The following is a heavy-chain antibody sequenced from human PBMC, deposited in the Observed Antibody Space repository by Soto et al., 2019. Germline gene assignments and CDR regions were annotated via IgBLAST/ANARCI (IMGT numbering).Heavy chain of an antibody. CDR3: PSHNSPWPNWFAP. CDR2: ISGYDGNT. V-gene: IGHV1-18*01. D-gene: IGHD1-1*01. Sequence: QVQLVQSGAEVKKPGASVKVSCKASGYTFTSYGISWVRQAPVQGLEWVGWISGYDGNTDYAHKYRCRFTMTTYTSTNTYYMDLRSLRSDDTSVSYCPSHNSPWPNWFAPWGQGTTVTVSS. CDR1: GYTFTSYG. J-gene: IGHJ5*02.